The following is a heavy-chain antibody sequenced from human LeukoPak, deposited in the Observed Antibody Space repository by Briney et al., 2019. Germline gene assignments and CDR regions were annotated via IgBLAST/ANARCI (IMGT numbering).Heavy chain of an antibody. CDR2: ISDSGIT. CDR1: GDSVSSGY. D-gene: IGHD2-15*01. V-gene: IGHV4-4*09. J-gene: IGHJ1*01. Sequence: PSETLSLTCTVSGDSVSSGYWTWVRQSPGKGLEWIGYISDSGITDYNTSLKSRLTISVDTSNDQFSLNLNSVTAADTAVYYCAGRGHRYSRDWGQGILVTVSS. CDR3: AGRGHRYSRD.